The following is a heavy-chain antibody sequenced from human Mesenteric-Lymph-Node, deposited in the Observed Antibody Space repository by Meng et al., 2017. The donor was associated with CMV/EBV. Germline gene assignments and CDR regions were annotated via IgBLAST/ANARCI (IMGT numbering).Heavy chain of an antibody. J-gene: IGHJ4*02. CDR1: GYPISSGYF. Sequence: SETLSLTCSVSGYPISSGYFWAWLRQPPGQGLEWIGTISYSGNTYYNASIKSRVTMSVDTSKSQFSLKLTSVAAADTAIYYCARKKDGATHFDYWGQGTLVTVSS. CDR3: ARKKDGATHFDY. D-gene: IGHD1-26*01. V-gene: IGHV4-38-2*02. CDR2: ISYSGNT.